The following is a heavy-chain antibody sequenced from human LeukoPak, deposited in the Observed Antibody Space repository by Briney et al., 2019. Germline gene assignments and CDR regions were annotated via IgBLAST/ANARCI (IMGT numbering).Heavy chain of an antibody. D-gene: IGHD3-16*02. J-gene: IGHJ4*02. CDR1: GFTFSSYA. CDR3: AWDYVWGSFRY. Sequence: GSLRLSCAASGFTFSSYAMSWVRQAPGKGLAWVSRIGGGGGITYYGGTVNRRYAISRDNLKITVSMQMNSLRAEDTGVYYCAWDYVWGSFRYWGQGPLVTVSS. V-gene: IGHV3-23*01. CDR2: IGGGGGIT.